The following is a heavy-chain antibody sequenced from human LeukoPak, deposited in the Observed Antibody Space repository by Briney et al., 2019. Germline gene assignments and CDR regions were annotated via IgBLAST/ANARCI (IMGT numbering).Heavy chain of an antibody. CDR1: GFTFSSYE. D-gene: IGHD3-3*01. Sequence: GGSLRLSCAASGFTFSSYEMNWVRQAPGKGLEWVSYISSSGSTIYYADSVKGRFTISRDNAKNSLYLQMNSLRAEDTAVYYCAPGGTYYDFWSGYYTFDYWGQGTPVTVSS. CDR3: APGGTYYDFWSGYYTFDY. CDR2: ISSSGSTI. J-gene: IGHJ4*02. V-gene: IGHV3-48*03.